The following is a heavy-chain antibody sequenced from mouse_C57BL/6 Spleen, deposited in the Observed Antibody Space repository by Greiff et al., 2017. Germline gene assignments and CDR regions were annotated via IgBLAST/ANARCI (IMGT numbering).Heavy chain of an antibody. D-gene: IGHD1-1*01. V-gene: IGHV3-6*01. CDR3: ANYYGSSYRYCDG. CDR2: ISYDGSN. CDR1: GYSITSGYY. J-gene: IGHJ1*03. Sequence: VQLQQSGPGLVKPSQSLSLTCSVTGYSITSGYYWNWIRQFPGNKLEWMGYISYDGSNNYNPSLKNRISITRDTSKNQFFLKLNSVTTEDTATYYCANYYGSSYRYCDGWGTGTTVTVSS.